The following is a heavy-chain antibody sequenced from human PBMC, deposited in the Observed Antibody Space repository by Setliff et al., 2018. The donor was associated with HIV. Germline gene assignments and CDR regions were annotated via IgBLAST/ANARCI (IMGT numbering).Heavy chain of an antibody. CDR1: GFTFDDYT. J-gene: IGHJ6*02. V-gene: IGHV3-43*01. CDR3: ARTRALTSRSHTLFHALDV. CDR2: ISWDGSST. Sequence: QPGGSLRLSCGASGFTFDDYTMHWVRQVPGKGLEWLSLISWDGSSTFYADSVKGRFTISRDNTRNSLSLQLNSLQAEDTAIYYCARTRALTSRSHTLFHALDVWGRGTPVTVSS. D-gene: IGHD3-10*01.